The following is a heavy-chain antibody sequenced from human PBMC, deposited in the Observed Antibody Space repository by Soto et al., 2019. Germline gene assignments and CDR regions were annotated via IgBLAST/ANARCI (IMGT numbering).Heavy chain of an antibody. CDR3: ARWGTTGGLDV. J-gene: IGHJ1*01. V-gene: IGHV3-30*19. CDR1: GFTFRSYV. D-gene: IGHD3-16*01. CDR2: TSYDGSDK. Sequence: QVQLVESGGGVVQPRTSLRVSCVGSGFTFRSYVMHWVRQAPGKGLEWVALTSYDGSDKYYDDSVRGRFTISRDNSRNTVDLQMDSLRLEDTALYYCARWGTTGGLDVWAQGTLVSVSS.